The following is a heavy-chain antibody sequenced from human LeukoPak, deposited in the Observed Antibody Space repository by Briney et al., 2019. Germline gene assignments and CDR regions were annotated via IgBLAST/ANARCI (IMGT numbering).Heavy chain of an antibody. CDR1: GYTFTNYG. J-gene: IGHJ1*01. CDR3: ARGLLSFGGVIGGPQALEYFQH. D-gene: IGHD3-16*02. CDR2: SSPYNGRT. Sequence: ASVKVSCKASGYTFTNYGISWVRQAPGQGLEWMGWSSPYNGRTNYAQKLQGRVTMTTDTSTSTAYMELRSLRSDDTAMYYCARGLLSFGGVIGGPQALEYFQHWGQGTLVTVSS. V-gene: IGHV1-18*01.